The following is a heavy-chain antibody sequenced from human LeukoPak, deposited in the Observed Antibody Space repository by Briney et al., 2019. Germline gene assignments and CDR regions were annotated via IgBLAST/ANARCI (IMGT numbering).Heavy chain of an antibody. CDR2: IYYSGST. CDR3: ASTPTGGAAAGYFDY. J-gene: IGHJ4*02. Sequence: PSETLSLTCTVSGGSISSSSYYWGWIRQPPGKGLEWIGSIYYSGSTYYNPSLKSRVTISVDTSKNQFSLKLSSVTAADTAVYYCASTPTGGAAAGYFDYWGQGTLVTVSS. CDR1: GGSISSSSYY. D-gene: IGHD6-13*01. V-gene: IGHV4-39*01.